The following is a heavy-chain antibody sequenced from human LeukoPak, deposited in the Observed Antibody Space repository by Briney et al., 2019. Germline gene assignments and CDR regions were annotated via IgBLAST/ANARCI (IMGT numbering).Heavy chain of an antibody. CDR3: AREAVRRLMVDAFDI. Sequence: GASVKVSCKASGYTFTSYGISWVRQAPGQGLEWMGIINPSGGSTSYAQKFQGRVTMTRDMSTSTVYMELSSLRSEDTAVYYCAREAVRRLMVDAFDIWGQGTVVTVSS. D-gene: IGHD2-8*01. J-gene: IGHJ3*02. V-gene: IGHV1-46*01. CDR1: GYTFTSYG. CDR2: INPSGGST.